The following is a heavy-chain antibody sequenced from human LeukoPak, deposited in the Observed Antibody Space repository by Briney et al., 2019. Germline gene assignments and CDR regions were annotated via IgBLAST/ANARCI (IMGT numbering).Heavy chain of an antibody. D-gene: IGHD4-11*01. CDR2: ISSSSRYI. CDR1: GLTFSSYS. CDR3: ARAGTTVTANTYDYYLDV. Sequence: PGGSLRLSCAASGLTFSSYSMNWVRQAPGKGLEWVSSISSSSRYIHYADSVKGRFTISRDDAKNSLYLQMSSLRAEDTAVYYCARAGTTVTANTYDYYLDVWGNGTTVTVSS. V-gene: IGHV3-21*01. J-gene: IGHJ6*03.